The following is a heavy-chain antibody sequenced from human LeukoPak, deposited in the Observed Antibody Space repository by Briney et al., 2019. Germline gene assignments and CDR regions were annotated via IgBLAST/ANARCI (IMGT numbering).Heavy chain of an antibody. CDR1: GDTFSTDT. CDR2: IIPIFGTA. D-gene: IGHD5-18*01. J-gene: IGHJ4*02. CDR3: ASGDGCNYGDQERYFDY. V-gene: IGHV1-69*13. Sequence: GASVKVSCKSSGDTFSTDTITWVRQAPGQGLEWMGGIIPIFGTANYAQKFQGRVTITADDSTTTAFMELAGLNSEDTAIYYCASGDGCNYGDQERYFDYWGQGTLVTVSS.